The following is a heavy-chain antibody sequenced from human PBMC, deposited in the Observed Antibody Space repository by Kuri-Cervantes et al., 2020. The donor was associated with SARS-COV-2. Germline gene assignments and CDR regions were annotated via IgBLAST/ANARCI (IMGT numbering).Heavy chain of an antibody. CDR1: GFLFSASA. CDR2: VRGKANNYAT. CDR3: THQYYDFWSGSPVHYYYYYYMDV. J-gene: IGHJ6*03. V-gene: IGHV3-73*01. Sequence: GGSLRLSCEVSGFLFSASAIHWVRQGSGKGLEWVGRVRGKANNYATAYAASVKGRFTISRDDSKNMAYLQMNSLKTEDTAAYYCTHQYYDFWSGSPVHYYYYYYMDVWGKGTTVTVSS. D-gene: IGHD3-3*01.